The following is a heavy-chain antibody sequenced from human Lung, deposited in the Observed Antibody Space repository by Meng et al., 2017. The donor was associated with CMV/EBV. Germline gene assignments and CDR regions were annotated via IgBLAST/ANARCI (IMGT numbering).Heavy chain of an antibody. D-gene: IGHD3-3*01. V-gene: IGHV3-48*03. CDR3: ARDIVSIFGVAKPYYYYYYGMDV. Sequence: SCAASGFTFSSYEMNWVRQAPGKGLEWVSYISSSGSTIYYADSVKGRFTISRDNAKNSLYLQMNSLRAEDTAVYYCARDIVSIFGVAKPYYYYYYGMDVWXQGTXVTVSS. CDR2: ISSSGSTI. CDR1: GFTFSSYE. J-gene: IGHJ6*02.